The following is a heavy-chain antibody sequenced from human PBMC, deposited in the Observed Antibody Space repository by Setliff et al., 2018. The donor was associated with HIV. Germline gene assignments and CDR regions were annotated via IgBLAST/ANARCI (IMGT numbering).Heavy chain of an antibody. CDR2: IIPIFGTP. CDR1: GGTFRGFG. D-gene: IGHD5-12*01. V-gene: IGHV1-69*13. J-gene: IGHJ6*03. CDR3: ATNPEMATINYYYYYIDV. Sequence: SVKVSYKASGGTFRGFGISLVVQAPGQGLEWVGQIIPIFGTPRYAQKFQGRVTITADDSTSTVYMELSSLRSEDTAVYYCATNPEMATINYYYYYIDVWGKGTTVTVSS.